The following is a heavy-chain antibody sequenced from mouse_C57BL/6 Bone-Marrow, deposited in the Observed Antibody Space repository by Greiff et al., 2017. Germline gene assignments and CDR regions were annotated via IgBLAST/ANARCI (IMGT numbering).Heavy chain of an antibody. Sequence: VQLQESGPGLVQPSQSLSITCTVSGFSLTSYGVHWVRQSPGKGLEWLGGIWGGGSTDYNAAFISRLSISKDNSKSQVFFKMTSLQADDTAIYYCASPLYFAMGGWGQGTSVTVS. CDR1: GFSLTSYG. V-gene: IGHV2-2*01. CDR2: IWGGGST. J-gene: IGHJ4*01. CDR3: ASPLYFAMGG.